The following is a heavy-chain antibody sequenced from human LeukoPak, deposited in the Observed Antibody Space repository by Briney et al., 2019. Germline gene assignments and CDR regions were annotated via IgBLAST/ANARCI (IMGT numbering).Heavy chain of an antibody. CDR2: IIPIFGTA. J-gene: IGHJ3*02. CDR3: ARTSSIAAIDAFDI. Sequence: GASVKVSCKASGGTFSSYAISWVRQAPGQGLEWMGGIIPIFGTANYAQKFQGRVTITTDESTSTAYMELSSLRSEDTAVYYCARTSSIAAIDAFDIWGQGTMVTVSS. CDR1: GGTFSSYA. D-gene: IGHD6-6*01. V-gene: IGHV1-69*05.